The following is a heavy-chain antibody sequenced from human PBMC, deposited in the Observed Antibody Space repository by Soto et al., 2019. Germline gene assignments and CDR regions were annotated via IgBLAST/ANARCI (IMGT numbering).Heavy chain of an antibody. Sequence: EVQLLESGGGLVQPGGSLRLSCAASGFTFSSYAMSWVRQAPGKGLEWVSGITGSGDNTYYADSVKGRFTISRDNPKNTLYLQMNSLRVDATAVYYCAKGGHSSSFYYYGMGVWGQGTTVTVSS. J-gene: IGHJ6*02. CDR2: ITGSGDNT. CDR3: AKGGHSSSFYYYGMGV. CDR1: GFTFSSYA. D-gene: IGHD6-6*01. V-gene: IGHV3-23*01.